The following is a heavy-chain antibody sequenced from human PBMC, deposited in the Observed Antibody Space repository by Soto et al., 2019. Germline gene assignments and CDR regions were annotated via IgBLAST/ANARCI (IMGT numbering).Heavy chain of an antibody. V-gene: IGHV6-1*01. CDR1: GDSVSRNSSA. D-gene: IGHD4-4*01. CDR3: ARDYSNYDYYYYGMDV. Sequence: SQTLSLTFAISGDSVSRNSSAWNCISQCPSRGLEWLGRTYYRSKWYNDYAVSVKSRITINPDTSKNQFSLQLNSVTPEDTAVYYCARDYSNYDYYYYGMDVWGQGTTVTVSS. CDR2: TYYRSKWYN. J-gene: IGHJ6*02.